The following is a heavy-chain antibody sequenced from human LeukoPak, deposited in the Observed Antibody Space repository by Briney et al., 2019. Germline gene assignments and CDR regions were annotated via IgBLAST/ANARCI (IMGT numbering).Heavy chain of an antibody. D-gene: IGHD2-2*01. CDR2: ISSDGGST. Sequence: GGSLRLSCAASGFIFSTSAMSWVRQAPGKGLEWVSAISSDGGSTYYADSVRGRFTISRDNSKNTVYLQMNSLRAEDTAIYYCAKAGYCSSTSCLEDFWGQGTLVTVSS. CDR3: AKAGYCSSTSCLEDF. V-gene: IGHV3-23*01. J-gene: IGHJ4*02. CDR1: GFIFSTSA.